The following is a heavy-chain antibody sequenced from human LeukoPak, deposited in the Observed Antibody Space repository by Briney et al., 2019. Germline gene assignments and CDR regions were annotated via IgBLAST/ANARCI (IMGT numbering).Heavy chain of an antibody. D-gene: IGHD3-22*01. V-gene: IGHV4-38-2*02. J-gene: IGHJ3*02. CDR1: GYSISSDYY. CDR3: ASRHYDSSGYSPASAAFDI. CDR2: IYHSGST. Sequence: SETLSLTCTVSGYSISSDYYWGWIRQPPGKGLEWIGFIYHSGSTYYNPSLKSRATISVDTSKNQFSLKLSSVTAADTAVYYCASRHYDSSGYSPASAAFDIWGQGTMVTVSS.